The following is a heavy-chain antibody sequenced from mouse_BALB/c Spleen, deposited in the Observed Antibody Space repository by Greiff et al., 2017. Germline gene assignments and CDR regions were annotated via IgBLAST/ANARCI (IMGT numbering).Heavy chain of an antibody. J-gene: IGHJ3*01. D-gene: IGHD2-4*01. Sequence: VQRVESGPELVKPGASVKISCKASGYAFSSSWMNWVKQRPGQGLEWIGRIYPGDGDTNYNGKFKGKATLTADKSSSTAYMQLSSLTSVDSAVYFCARGGLTPFAYWGQGTLVTVSA. CDR2: IYPGDGDT. CDR3: ARGGLTPFAY. CDR1: GYAFSSSW. V-gene: IGHV1-82*01.